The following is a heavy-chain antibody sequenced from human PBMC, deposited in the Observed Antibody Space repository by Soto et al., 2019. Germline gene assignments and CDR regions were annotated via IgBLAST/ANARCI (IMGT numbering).Heavy chain of an antibody. CDR2: INHSGST. Sequence: SETLSLTCAVYGGSFSGYYWSWIRQPPGKGLEWIGEINHSGSTNYNPSLKSRVTISVDTSKNQFSLKLSSVTAADTAVYYCARVRKVVVVAAQALDIWGQGTMVTVSS. D-gene: IGHD2-15*01. V-gene: IGHV4-34*01. CDR1: GGSFSGYY. CDR3: ARVRKVVVVAAQALDI. J-gene: IGHJ3*02.